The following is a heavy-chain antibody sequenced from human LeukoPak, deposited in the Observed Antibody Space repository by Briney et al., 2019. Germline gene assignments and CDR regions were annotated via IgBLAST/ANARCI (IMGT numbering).Heavy chain of an antibody. CDR2: IYYSGST. J-gene: IGHJ3*02. D-gene: IGHD3-10*01. CDR3: AKSNGYGLVDI. CDR1: GGSINSY. Sequence: PSETLSLTCTVSGGSINSYWSWIRQPPGKGLEWIGSIYYSGSTYYSPSLKSRVTISLDTSRNQFSLKLNSVTAADTAVYYCAKSNGYGLVDIWGQGTMVTVSS. V-gene: IGHV4-39*07.